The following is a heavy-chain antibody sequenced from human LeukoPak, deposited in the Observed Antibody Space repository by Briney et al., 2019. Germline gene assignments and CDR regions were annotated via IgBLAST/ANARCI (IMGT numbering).Heavy chain of an antibody. Sequence: GALVTVSYKASVYTFTMYYIHWVRQAPGQGLEGMGIINLSGGGKSYTQKFQGRVTMTGDTSTSTVYMQLSSLRSEDTAVYYCARGPYMYFDYWGKGTLVTVSS. CDR2: INLSGGGK. V-gene: IGHV1-46*01. CDR1: VYTFTMYY. J-gene: IGHJ4*02. CDR3: ARGPYMYFDY. D-gene: IGHD1-14*01.